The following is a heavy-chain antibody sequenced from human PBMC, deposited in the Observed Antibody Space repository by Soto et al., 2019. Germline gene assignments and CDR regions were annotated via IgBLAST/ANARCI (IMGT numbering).Heavy chain of an antibody. Sequence: GESLKISCKGSGYSFTSYWIGWVRQMPGKGLEWMGIIYPGDSDTRYSPSFQGQVTISADKSISTAYLQLSSLKASDTAMYYCARLPIAVDTAMGLWGQGTLVTVSS. CDR2: IYPGDSDT. V-gene: IGHV5-51*01. CDR1: GYSFTSYW. J-gene: IGHJ4*02. CDR3: ARLPIAVDTAMGL. D-gene: IGHD5-18*01.